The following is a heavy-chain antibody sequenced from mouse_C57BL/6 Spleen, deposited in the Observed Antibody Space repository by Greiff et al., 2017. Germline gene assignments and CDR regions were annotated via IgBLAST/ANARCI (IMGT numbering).Heavy chain of an antibody. D-gene: IGHD3-3*01. CDR3: TRGVGQGWYFDV. CDR2: IDPETGGT. J-gene: IGHJ1*03. CDR1: GYTFTDYE. Sequence: QVQLKQSGAELVRPGASVTLSCKASGYTFTDYEMHWVKQTPVPGLEWIGAIDPETGGTAYNQKFKGKAILTADKSSSTAYMELRSLTSEDSAVYYCTRGVGQGWYFDVWGTGTTVTVSS. V-gene: IGHV1-15*01.